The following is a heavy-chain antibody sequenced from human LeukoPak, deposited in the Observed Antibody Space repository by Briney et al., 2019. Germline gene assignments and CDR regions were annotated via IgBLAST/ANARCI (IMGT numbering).Heavy chain of an antibody. D-gene: IGHD3-10*01. J-gene: IGHJ4*02. CDR1: GGSISSYY. V-gene: IGHV4-59*12. CDR2: IYYSGST. CDR3: ARDGFRRVRGVNY. Sequence: PSETLSLTCTVSGGSISSYYWSWIRQPPGKGLEWIGYIYYSGSTNYNPSLKSRVTISVDTSKNQFSLKLSSVTAADTAVYYCARDGFRRVRGVNYWGQGTLVTVSS.